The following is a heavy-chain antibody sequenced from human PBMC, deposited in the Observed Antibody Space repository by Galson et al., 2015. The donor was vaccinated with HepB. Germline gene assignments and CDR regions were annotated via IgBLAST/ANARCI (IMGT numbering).Heavy chain of an antibody. CDR2: IWYHGRDQ. Sequence: SLRLSCAASGFTFSSYGIHWVRQAPGKGLEWVSVIWYHGRDQYYADSVTGRFTVSRDQSKNTVYLQMNSLRDEDTGLYFCARDGDTSGHYGIFDYWGQGALVTVSS. D-gene: IGHD3-22*01. J-gene: IGHJ4*02. CDR1: GFTFSSYG. CDR3: ARDGDTSGHYGIFDY. V-gene: IGHV3-33*01.